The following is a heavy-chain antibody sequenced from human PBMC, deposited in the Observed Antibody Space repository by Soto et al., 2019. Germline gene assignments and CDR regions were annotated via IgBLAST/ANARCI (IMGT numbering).Heavy chain of an antibody. D-gene: IGHD5-18*01. Sequence: PSETMSLTCTVSSPSLSSYSWSWIRQPPRKGLEWIGTIHYNGTTKYSPSLKRQATIPVDTSQTHFSLKLTSVNTAEPPVYLCPREGNLGSGIQPLDYWCQGTLATVPS. CDR1: SPSLSSYS. V-gene: IGHV4-59*01. CDR3: PREGNLGSGIQPLDY. CDR2: IHYNGTT. J-gene: IGHJ4*02.